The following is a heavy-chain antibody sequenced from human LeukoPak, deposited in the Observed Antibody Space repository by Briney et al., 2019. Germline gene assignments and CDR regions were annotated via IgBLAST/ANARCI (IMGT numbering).Heavy chain of an antibody. D-gene: IGHD3-3*01. Sequence: KPSATLSLTCAVYGGSFSGYYWSWTRQPPGKGLEWIGEINHSGSTNYNPSLKSRVTISVDTSKNQFSLKLSSVTAADTAVYYCARDLRFNFGVVWGYWGQGTLVTVSS. V-gene: IGHV4-34*01. J-gene: IGHJ4*02. CDR1: GGSFSGYY. CDR2: INHSGST. CDR3: ARDLRFNFGVVWGY.